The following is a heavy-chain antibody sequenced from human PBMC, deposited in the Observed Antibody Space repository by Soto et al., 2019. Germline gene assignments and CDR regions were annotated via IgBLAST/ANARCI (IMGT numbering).Heavy chain of an antibody. J-gene: IGHJ6*02. CDR3: AKGAYGLGKGSYYYGMDV. CDR1: GFTFSSIG. Sequence: QVQLVESGGGVVQPGRSLRLSCAGSGFTFSSIGMHWVRQAPGKGLEWVALISYDGSNKYYADSVKGRFTISRDNSKNTLYLQMNRLRAADTAVYHCAKGAYGLGKGSYYYGMDVWGQGTTVTVSS. D-gene: IGHD3-10*01. V-gene: IGHV3-30*18. CDR2: ISYDGSNK.